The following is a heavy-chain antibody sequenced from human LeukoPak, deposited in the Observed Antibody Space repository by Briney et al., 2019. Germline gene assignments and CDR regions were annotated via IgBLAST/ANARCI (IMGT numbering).Heavy chain of an antibody. J-gene: IGHJ5*02. CDR3: ARDGSSWSNWLDP. D-gene: IGHD6-13*01. V-gene: IGHV3-74*01. CDR1: GFTFSSYG. Sequence: PGGSLRLSCAASGFTFSSYGMHWVRQAPGKGLVWVSRIKSDGSSTSYADSVKGRFTISRDNVKNTLYLQMNSLRAEDTAVYYCARDGSSWSNWLDPWGQGTLVTVSS. CDR2: IKSDGSST.